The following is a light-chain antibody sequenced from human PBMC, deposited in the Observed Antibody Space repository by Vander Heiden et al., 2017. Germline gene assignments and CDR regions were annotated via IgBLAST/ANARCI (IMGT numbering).Light chain of an antibody. Sequence: IQITQSPSSLSASVGDKITITCQASLDINNYLNWYQQKPGKAPKLLIYDASNLETGVPSRFSGSGSGTHFTFTISSLQPEDFATYYCQQYDYLPPTFGQGTRLEIK. CDR1: LDINNY. J-gene: IGKJ5*01. V-gene: IGKV1-33*01. CDR2: DAS. CDR3: QQYDYLPPT.